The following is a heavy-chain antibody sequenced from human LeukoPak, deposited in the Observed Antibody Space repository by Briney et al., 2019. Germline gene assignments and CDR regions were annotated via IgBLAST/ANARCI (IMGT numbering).Heavy chain of an antibody. V-gene: IGHV3-21*01. CDR3: ARNRGDPSYFDY. Sequence: GGSLRLSCTASGFTFSSYSISWVRQAPGKGLEWVSSISSSSSYIYYADSVKGRFTISRNNPKNSLYLQMNSLRAEDTAVYYCARNRGDPSYFDYWGQGTLVTVSS. CDR1: GFTFSSYS. D-gene: IGHD4-17*01. J-gene: IGHJ4*02. CDR2: ISSSSSYI.